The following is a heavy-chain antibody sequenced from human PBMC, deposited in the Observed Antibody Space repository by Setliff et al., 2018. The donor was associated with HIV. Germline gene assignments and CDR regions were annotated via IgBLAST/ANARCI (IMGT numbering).Heavy chain of an antibody. CDR2: IYHSGST. CDR1: GYSISSGYY. V-gene: IGHV4-38-2*02. Sequence: SSETLSLTCTVSGYSISSGYYWGWIRQPPGKGLEWIGSIYHSGSTYYNPSLKSRVTISVDTSKNQFSLKLSSVTAADTAVYYCARLLNYYGNWFDPWGQGTLVTVSS. CDR3: ARLLNYYGNWFDP. D-gene: IGHD3-10*01. J-gene: IGHJ5*02.